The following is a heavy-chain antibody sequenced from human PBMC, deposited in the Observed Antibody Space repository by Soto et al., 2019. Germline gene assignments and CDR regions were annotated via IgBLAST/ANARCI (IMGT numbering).Heavy chain of an antibody. Sequence: GGSLRLSCAASGFTFSSYAMTWVRQAPGKGLEWVSLISDSGSTYYADSVKGRFAISRDNSKNTLYLQMNSLRAEDTALYYCAKTYRREQQPLQYNWFDPWGQGTLVTVSS. V-gene: IGHV3-23*01. CDR1: GFTFSSYA. D-gene: IGHD6-13*01. CDR3: AKTYRREQQPLQYNWFDP. J-gene: IGHJ5*02. CDR2: ISDSGST.